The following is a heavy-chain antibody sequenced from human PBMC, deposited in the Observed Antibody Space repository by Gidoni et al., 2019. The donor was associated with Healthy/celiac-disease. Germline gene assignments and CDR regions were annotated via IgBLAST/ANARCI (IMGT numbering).Heavy chain of an antibody. V-gene: IGHV4-59*01. CDR3: ARDYSFRPGGRGFDY. CDR2: IYYSGST. D-gene: IGHD1-1*01. Sequence: QVQLQESGPGLVKPSETLSLTCTVSGGSISSYYWSWIRQPPGKGLEWIGYIYYSGSTNYNPSLKSRVTISVDTSKNQFSLKLSSVTAADTAVYYCARDYSFRPGGRGFDYWGQGTLVTVSS. J-gene: IGHJ4*02. CDR1: GGSISSYY.